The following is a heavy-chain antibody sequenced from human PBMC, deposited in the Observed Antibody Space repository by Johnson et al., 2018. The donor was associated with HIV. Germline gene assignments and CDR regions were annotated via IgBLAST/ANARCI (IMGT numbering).Heavy chain of an antibody. J-gene: IGHJ3*01. CDR3: TRGRHSLDAFDV. CDR2: LNSDGSRT. V-gene: IGHV3-74*01. CDR1: GFTFSTYW. D-gene: IGHD2-21*01. Sequence: QLVESGGGLVQPGGSLRLSCAASGFTFSTYWMNWVRQAPGKGLVWVSRLNSDGSRTDYAASVKGRFTIARDNAKDRLYLQMNSLRAEDTAVYYCTRGRHSLDAFDVWGQGTMVTVSS.